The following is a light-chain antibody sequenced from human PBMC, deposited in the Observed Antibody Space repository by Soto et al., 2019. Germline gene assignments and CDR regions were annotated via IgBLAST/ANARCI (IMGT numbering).Light chain of an antibody. CDR2: EVS. V-gene: IGLV2-14*01. CDR3: SSYTSSTAYV. Sequence: QXVLTLPASVSGSPGQSITISCTGTSSDVGGYNYVSWYQLHPGKAPKLMVYEVSNRPSGVSNRFSGSKSGNTASLTISGLQAEDEADYYCSSYTSSTAYVFGTGTKVTVL. J-gene: IGLJ1*01. CDR1: SSDVGGYNY.